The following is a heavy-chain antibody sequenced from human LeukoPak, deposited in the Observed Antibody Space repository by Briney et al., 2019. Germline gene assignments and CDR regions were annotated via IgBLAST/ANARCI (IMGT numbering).Heavy chain of an antibody. V-gene: IGHV3-33*01. CDR1: GFTFSSYG. CDR2: IWYDGSNK. Sequence: GGSLRLSCAASGFTFSSYGMHWVRQAPGKGLEWVAVIWYDGSNKYYGDSVKGRFTISRDNSKNTLYLQMNSLRAEDTAVYYCARDGQDYGGYFWYFDYWGQGTLVTVSS. J-gene: IGHJ4*02. CDR3: ARDGQDYGGYFWYFDY. D-gene: IGHD4-17*01.